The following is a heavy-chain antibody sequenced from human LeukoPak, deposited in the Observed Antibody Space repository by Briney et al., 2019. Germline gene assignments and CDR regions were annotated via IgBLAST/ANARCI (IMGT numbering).Heavy chain of an antibody. CDR3: ARDLGIVAPTYYFDY. D-gene: IGHD5-12*01. J-gene: IGHJ4*02. Sequence: GGSLRLSCAASGFTFSSYAMSWVRQAPGKGLEWVSAISGSGGSTYYADSVKGRFTISRDNAKNSLYLQMNSLRAEDTAIYYCARDLGIVAPTYYFDYWGQGTLVTVSS. CDR2: ISGSGGST. CDR1: GFTFSSYA. V-gene: IGHV3-23*01.